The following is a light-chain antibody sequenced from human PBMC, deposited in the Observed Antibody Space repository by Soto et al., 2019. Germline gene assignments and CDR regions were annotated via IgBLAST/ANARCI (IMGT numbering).Light chain of an antibody. Sequence: DIQMTQSPSSLSASVGDRVTITCRSSQPISTYLNWYQQKAGRGPKLLIFSGSSLKRGVPSRFTGSGYGTDFTLTISSLQPEDFATYYCQKSYSSPLTFGKGARLE. CDR3: QKSYSSPLT. CDR1: QPISTY. CDR2: SGS. V-gene: IGKV1-39*01. J-gene: IGKJ2*01.